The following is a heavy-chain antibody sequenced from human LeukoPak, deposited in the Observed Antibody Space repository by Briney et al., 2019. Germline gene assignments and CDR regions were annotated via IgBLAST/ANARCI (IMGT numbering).Heavy chain of an antibody. J-gene: IGHJ6*03. D-gene: IGHD3-22*01. CDR3: AKDAYYYDSSGYLYYYYYYMDV. Sequence: TGGSLRLSCAASGFTFSSYGMHWVRQAPGKGLEWVAFIRYDGSNKYYADSVKGRFTISRDNSKNTLYLQMNSLRAEDTAVYYCAKDAYYYDSSGYLYYYYYYMDVWGKGTTVTISS. CDR2: IRYDGSNK. CDR1: GFTFSSYG. V-gene: IGHV3-30*02.